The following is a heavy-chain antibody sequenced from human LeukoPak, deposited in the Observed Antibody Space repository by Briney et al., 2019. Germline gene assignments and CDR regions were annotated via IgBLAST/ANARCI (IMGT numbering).Heavy chain of an antibody. J-gene: IGHJ4*02. D-gene: IGHD6-19*01. CDR1: GFTFSDAW. V-gene: IGHV3-15*01. Sequence: GGSLRLSCVASGFTFSDAWMSWVRQAPGKGLEWVGRIKSKIDGGTIDYGAPVKGRFTISRDVSKSSLYLQMNSLSTEDTAVYYCARVGSVAGSDYLDYWGQGTLVTVS. CDR2: IKSKIDGGTI. CDR3: ARVGSVAGSDYLDY.